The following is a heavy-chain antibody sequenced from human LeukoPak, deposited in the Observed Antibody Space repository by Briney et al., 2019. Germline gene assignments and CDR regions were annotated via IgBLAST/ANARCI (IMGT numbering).Heavy chain of an antibody. Sequence: PSETLSLTCTVSGGSISSSNYYWGWIRQPPGKGLEWIGSIYYSGITYYNPSLKSRVTISVDTSKNQFSLKLSSVTAADTAVYYCARDKPDSSGYYLRAFHIWGQGTMVTVSS. V-gene: IGHV4-39*07. J-gene: IGHJ3*02. D-gene: IGHD3-22*01. CDR1: GGSISSSNYY. CDR2: IYYSGIT. CDR3: ARDKPDSSGYYLRAFHI.